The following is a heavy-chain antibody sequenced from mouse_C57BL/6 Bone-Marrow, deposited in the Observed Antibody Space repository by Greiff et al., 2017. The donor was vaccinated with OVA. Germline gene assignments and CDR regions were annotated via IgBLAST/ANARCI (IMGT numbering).Heavy chain of an antibody. D-gene: IGHD2-4*01. J-gene: IGHJ4*01. CDR2: ISNGGGST. CDR3: ARRGDYDVDYAMDY. Sequence: DVQLVESGGGLVQPGGSLKLSCAASGFTFSDYYMYWVRQTPEKRLEWVAYISNGGGSTYYPDTVKGRFTISRDNAKNTLYLQMSRLKSEDTAMYYCARRGDYDVDYAMDYWGQGTSVTVSS. CDR1: GFTFSDYY. V-gene: IGHV5-12*01.